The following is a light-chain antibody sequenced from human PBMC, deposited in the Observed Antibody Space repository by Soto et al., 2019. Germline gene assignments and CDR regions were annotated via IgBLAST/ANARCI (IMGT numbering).Light chain of an antibody. CDR1: QSVNNN. V-gene: IGKV3D-15*01. CDR3: QQYNEWWT. Sequence: EVLMTQPPATLSVSPGERATLSCRASQSVNNNLAWYQQKPGQAPRLLIYGASTRATGIPARFSGSGSGTDFTLTITSLESEDFAVYYCQQYNEWWTFGQGTKVDIK. J-gene: IGKJ1*01. CDR2: GAS.